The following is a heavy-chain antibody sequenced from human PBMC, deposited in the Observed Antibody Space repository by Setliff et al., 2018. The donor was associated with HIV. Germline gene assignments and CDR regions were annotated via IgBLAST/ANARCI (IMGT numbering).Heavy chain of an antibody. J-gene: IGHJ4*02. Sequence: PGGSLRLSCAASGFTFSNYWMSWVRQAPGKGLEWVAHINQDGSEKNHVDSAKGRFTISRDNARNSLYLQMDSLRVEDTAVYYCARPFDQWGQGALVTVSS. CDR2: INQDGSEK. V-gene: IGHV3-7*01. CDR3: ARPFDQ. CDR1: GFTFSNYW.